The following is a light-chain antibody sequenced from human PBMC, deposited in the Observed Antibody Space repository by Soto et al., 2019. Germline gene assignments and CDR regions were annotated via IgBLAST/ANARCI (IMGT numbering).Light chain of an antibody. CDR2: EVS. CDR3: NSQTSSGIRV. Sequence: SVLTQPASVSGSPGQSITISCTGTSSDVGGSNHVSWYQHHPGKAPKLIIYEVSYRPSGVSNRFSGSKSGYTASLTISGLQAEDEADYYCNSQTSSGIRVFGTGTKVTVL. V-gene: IGLV2-14*01. CDR1: SSDVGGSNH. J-gene: IGLJ1*01.